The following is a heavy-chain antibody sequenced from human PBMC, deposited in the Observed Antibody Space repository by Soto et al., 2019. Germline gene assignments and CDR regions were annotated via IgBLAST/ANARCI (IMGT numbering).Heavy chain of an antibody. CDR1: GFTLTTYG. V-gene: IGHV3-7*01. Sequence: EVQLVESGGGLVQPGGSLRLSCAASGFTLTTYGMTWVRQAPGKGLEWVANIKEGGSGKDYVVSVKGRFSISRDNAKNSLFLQMSSLKAKDAPVYYCARELHENSDIFTGSYRAFPQYDGMDNWGQGTTVIV. CDR3: ARELHENSDIFTGSYRAFPQYDGMDN. CDR2: IKEGGSGK. J-gene: IGHJ6*02. D-gene: IGHD3-9*01.